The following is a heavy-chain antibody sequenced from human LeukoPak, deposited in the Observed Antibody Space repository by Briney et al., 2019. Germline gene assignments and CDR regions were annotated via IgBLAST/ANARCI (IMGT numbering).Heavy chain of an antibody. CDR3: AKDTDILTGYSDY. V-gene: IGHV3-21*04. Sequence: GGSLRLSCAASGFTFSSYSMNWVRQAPGKGLEWVSSISGSSGYIYYADSVKGRFTISRDNAKNSLYLQMNSLRAEDTAMFYCAKDTDILTGYSDYWGQGTLVTVSS. D-gene: IGHD3-9*01. J-gene: IGHJ4*02. CDR2: ISGSSGYI. CDR1: GFTFSSYS.